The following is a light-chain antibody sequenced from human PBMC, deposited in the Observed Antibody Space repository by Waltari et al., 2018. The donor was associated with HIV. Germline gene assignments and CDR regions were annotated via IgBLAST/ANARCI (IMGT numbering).Light chain of an antibody. CDR2: TNN. J-gene: IGLJ2*01. Sequence: QSVLTQPPSASGTPGPRVTISCSGSRPNIGRKTVNRYQQLPGTAPKLLIYTNNQRPSWVPDRFSGSKSGTSASLAISGLHSDDEAHYYCGVWDDSLNGQVFGGGTKLTVL. V-gene: IGLV1-44*01. CDR3: GVWDDSLNGQV. CDR1: RPNIGRKT.